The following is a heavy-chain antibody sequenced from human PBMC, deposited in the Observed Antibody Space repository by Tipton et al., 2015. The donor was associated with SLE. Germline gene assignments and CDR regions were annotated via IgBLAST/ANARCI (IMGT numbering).Heavy chain of an antibody. D-gene: IGHD6-19*01. V-gene: IGHV4-59*11. CDR2: IYYTGST. Sequence: TLSLTCTVSGDSIISHYWSWIRQPPGKGLEWRGYIYYTGSTNYNPSLKSRVTMSVDASKNQVSLKLSSVTAADTALYFCARGVAERLGLDFWGQGSPVTVSS. J-gene: IGHJ4*02. CDR1: GDSIISHY. CDR3: ARGVAERLGLDF.